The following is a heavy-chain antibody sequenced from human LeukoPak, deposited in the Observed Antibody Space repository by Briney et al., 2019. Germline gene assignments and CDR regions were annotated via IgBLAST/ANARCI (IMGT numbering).Heavy chain of an antibody. CDR2: IYTSGGT. J-gene: IGHJ6*01. D-gene: IGHD1-1*01. V-gene: IGHV4-4*07. CDR1: GGSFSSYY. Sequence: SETLSLTCTVSGGSFSSYYWTWVRQPAGKGLEWIGRIYTSGGTNYNPSLKSRVTMSVDTSENRFSLKLTSVTAADTAVYYCARAPSYNSARLDVWGQGTTVTVSS. CDR3: ARAPSYNSARLDV.